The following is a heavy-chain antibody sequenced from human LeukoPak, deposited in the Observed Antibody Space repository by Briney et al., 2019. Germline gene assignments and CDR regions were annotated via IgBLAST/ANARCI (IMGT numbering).Heavy chain of an antibody. CDR2: ISGSGSRI. V-gene: IGHV3-48*04. CDR1: GFTFSSYA. J-gene: IGHJ4*02. CDR3: ARDLGDSGSYSVEWDY. D-gene: IGHD1-26*01. Sequence: HPGGSLRLSCAASGFTFSSYAMSWVRQAPGKGLEWVSYISGSGSRIYYADSVKGRFTISRDNAKNSLYLQMNSLRADDTAVYYCARDLGDSGSYSVEWDYWGQGTLVTVSS.